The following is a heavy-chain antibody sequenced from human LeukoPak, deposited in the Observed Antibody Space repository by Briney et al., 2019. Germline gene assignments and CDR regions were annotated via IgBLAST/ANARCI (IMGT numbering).Heavy chain of an antibody. D-gene: IGHD5-18*01. CDR1: GGTFSDHA. CDR3: VVDTASGSPHNQYNWFDP. J-gene: IGHJ5*02. Sequence: SVKVSCKASGGTFSDHAVSWVRQAPGQGLEWMGRIIPILGIANYAQKFQGRVTITADKSTSTAFMELSSLRSEDTAVYYCVVDTASGSPHNQYNWFDPWGQGTLVTVSS. CDR2: IIPILGIA. V-gene: IGHV1-69*04.